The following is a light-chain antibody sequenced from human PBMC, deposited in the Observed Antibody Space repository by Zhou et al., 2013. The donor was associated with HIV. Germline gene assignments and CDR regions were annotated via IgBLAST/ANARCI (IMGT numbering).Light chain of an antibody. CDR3: QHFNNYPIT. CDR2: DAS. J-gene: IGKJ5*01. V-gene: IGKV1D-13*01. CDR1: QGISSA. Sequence: IQMTQSPSSLSASVGDRVTITCRASQGISSALAWYQQKPGKAPKLLIYDASSLESGAPSRFSGSGSGTDFTLTISSLQPEDFATYYCQHFNNYPITFGQGTRLEIK.